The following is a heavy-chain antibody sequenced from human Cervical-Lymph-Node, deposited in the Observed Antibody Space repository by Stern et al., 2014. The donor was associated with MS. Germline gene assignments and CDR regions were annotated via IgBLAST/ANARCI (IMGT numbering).Heavy chain of an antibody. CDR2: ISPSGDTT. D-gene: IGHD1-26*01. V-gene: IGHV1-46*01. CDR1: GYTFTNFF. Sequence: VQLEESGAEVKKPGASVKISCKASGYTFTNFFMHWVRQAPGEGLEWMGLISPSGDTTRYAQKFQGRVSMTRDTSTRTVYLEVSSLRSEDTAVYYCARDRSGFDYWGQGTLVTVSS. CDR3: ARDRSGFDY. J-gene: IGHJ4*02.